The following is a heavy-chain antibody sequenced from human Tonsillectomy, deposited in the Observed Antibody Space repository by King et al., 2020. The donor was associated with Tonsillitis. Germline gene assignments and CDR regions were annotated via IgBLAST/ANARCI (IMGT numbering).Heavy chain of an antibody. CDR2: ISRGGRTI. Sequence: VQLVESGGGLVQPGGSLRLSCAASGFTFSTFEINWVRQAPGMGLEWVSYISRGGRTIYYADSVKGRFTISRDNAKNSLYLQMNSLRAEDTAVYYCASDSGFDYWGQGTLVTVSS. D-gene: IGHD2-15*01. CDR3: ASDSGFDY. V-gene: IGHV3-48*03. CDR1: GFTFSTFE. J-gene: IGHJ4*02.